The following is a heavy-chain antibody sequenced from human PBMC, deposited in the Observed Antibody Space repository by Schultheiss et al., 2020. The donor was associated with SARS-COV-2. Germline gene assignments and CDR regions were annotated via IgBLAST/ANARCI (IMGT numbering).Heavy chain of an antibody. CDR1: GGTFSSYT. J-gene: IGHJ6*02. V-gene: IGHV1-69*02. CDR3: ASTAWELLRGNYYYGMDV. D-gene: IGHD1-26*01. CDR2: IIPILGIA. Sequence: SVKVSCKASGGTFSSYTISWVRQAPGQGLEWMGRIIPILGIANYAQKFQGRVTITADKSTSTAYMELSSLRSEDTAVYYCASTAWELLRGNYYYGMDVWGQGTTVTVSS.